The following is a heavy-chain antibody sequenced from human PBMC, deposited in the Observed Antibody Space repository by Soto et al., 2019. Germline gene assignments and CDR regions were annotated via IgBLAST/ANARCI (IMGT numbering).Heavy chain of an antibody. Sequence: ASVKVSCKASGYTLTIYTMNWVRQAPGQRLEWMGWINPDNGNTKSSQKFQDRVIINRDTSARTAYMDLSSLRSEDTAVYYCARGIATGQLDPWGQGTLVTVS. J-gene: IGHJ5*02. CDR3: ARGIATGQLDP. D-gene: IGHD2-15*01. CDR1: GYTLTIYT. CDR2: INPDNGNT. V-gene: IGHV1-3*01.